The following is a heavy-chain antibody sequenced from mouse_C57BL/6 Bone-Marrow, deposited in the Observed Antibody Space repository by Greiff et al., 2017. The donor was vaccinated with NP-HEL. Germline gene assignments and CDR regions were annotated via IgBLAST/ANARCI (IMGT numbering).Heavy chain of an antibody. CDR2: IYIGNGYT. V-gene: IGHV1-58*01. Sequence: VHVKQSGAELVRPGSSVKMSCKTSGYTFTSYGINWVKQRPGQGLEWIGYIYIGNGYTEYNEKFKGKATLTSDTSSSTAYMQLSSLTSEDSAIYFCARGITTVVDAMDYWGQGTSVTVSS. CDR1: GYTFTSYG. J-gene: IGHJ4*01. D-gene: IGHD1-1*01. CDR3: ARGITTVVDAMDY.